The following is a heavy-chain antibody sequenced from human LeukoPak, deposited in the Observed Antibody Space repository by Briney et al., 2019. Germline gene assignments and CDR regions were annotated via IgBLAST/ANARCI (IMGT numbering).Heavy chain of an antibody. Sequence: GGSLRLSCAASGFTFSGYAMSWVRQAPGKGLEWVSVISGNSISTYYADSVKGRFTISRDNSKNTLYLQMNSLRAGDTAVYYCAKESPHYDYWGQGTLVTVSS. J-gene: IGHJ4*02. CDR1: GFTFSGYA. CDR3: AKESPHYDY. CDR2: ISGNSIST. V-gene: IGHV3-23*01.